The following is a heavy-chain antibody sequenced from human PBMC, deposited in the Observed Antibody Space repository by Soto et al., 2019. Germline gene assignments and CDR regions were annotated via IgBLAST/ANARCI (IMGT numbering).Heavy chain of an antibody. CDR3: AASGIAAAGPYDAFDI. D-gene: IGHD6-13*01. CDR2: IVVGSGNT. V-gene: IGHV1-58*02. CDR1: GFTFTSSA. Sequence: QMQLVQSGPEVKKPGTSVKVSCKASGFTFTSSAMQWVRQARGQRLEWIGWIVVGSGNTNYAQKFQERVTITRDMSTSPAYMELSSLRSEDTAVYYCAASGIAAAGPYDAFDIWGQGTMVTVSS. J-gene: IGHJ3*02.